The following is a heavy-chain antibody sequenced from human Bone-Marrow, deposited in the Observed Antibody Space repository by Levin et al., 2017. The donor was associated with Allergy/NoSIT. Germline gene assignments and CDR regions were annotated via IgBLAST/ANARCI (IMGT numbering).Heavy chain of an antibody. CDR1: NGSISSSDYY. Sequence: KSSETLSLTCTVSNGSISSSDYYFGWIRRPPGRGLQWIATVSDSGTTYYNPSLKSRVTVSVDTSENQVSLRVSSVTAADTALYYCAGMRRGHYDAFDVWGQGTKVTVSS. J-gene: IGHJ3*01. D-gene: IGHD3-22*01. CDR3: AGMRRGHYDAFDV. V-gene: IGHV4-39*01. CDR2: VSDSGTT.